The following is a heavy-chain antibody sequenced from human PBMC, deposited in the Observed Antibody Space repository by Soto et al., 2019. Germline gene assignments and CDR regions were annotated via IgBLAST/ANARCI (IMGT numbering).Heavy chain of an antibody. V-gene: IGHV4-59*01. D-gene: IGHD4-17*01. J-gene: IGHJ5*02. CDR3: ATSGDWDDYGDYDRFWFDP. CDR1: GGSISSYY. Sequence: QVQLQESGPGLVKPSETLSLTCTVSGGSISSYYWSWIRQPPGKGLEWIGYIYYSGSTNYNPSLKSRVTISVDTSKHQFSLKLSSVTAADTAVYYCATSGDWDDYGDYDRFWFDPWGQGTLVTVSS. CDR2: IYYSGST.